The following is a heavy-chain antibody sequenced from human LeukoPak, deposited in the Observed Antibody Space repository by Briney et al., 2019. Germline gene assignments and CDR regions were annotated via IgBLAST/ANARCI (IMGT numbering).Heavy chain of an antibody. CDR1: GYTLTELS. V-gene: IGHV1-24*01. CDR2: FYPEDGET. Sequence: ASVKVSCKVSGYTLTELSMHWVRQAPGKGLEWMGGFYPEDGETIYAQKFQGRVAMTEDTSTDTAYMELSSPRSEDTAVYYCAACNPYYYGSRNLKELDYWGQGTLVTVSS. CDR3: AACNPYYYGSRNLKELDY. D-gene: IGHD3-10*01. J-gene: IGHJ4*02.